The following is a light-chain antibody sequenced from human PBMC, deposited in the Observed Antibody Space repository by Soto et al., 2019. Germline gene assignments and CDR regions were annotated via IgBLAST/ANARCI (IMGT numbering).Light chain of an antibody. Sequence: EIVLTQSPATLSLSPGERVTLSCRASQSVSNSLAWYQQKSGQPPRLLIYDVSNRATGIPARFSGSGSGTDFTLTITSLEPEDFAVYFCHQRYNWPRVTFGQGTRLEIK. V-gene: IGKV3-11*01. CDR3: HQRYNWPRVT. CDR1: QSVSNS. CDR2: DVS. J-gene: IGKJ5*01.